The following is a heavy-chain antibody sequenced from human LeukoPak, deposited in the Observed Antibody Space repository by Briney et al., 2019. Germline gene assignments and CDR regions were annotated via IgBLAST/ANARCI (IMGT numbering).Heavy chain of an antibody. D-gene: IGHD3-9*01. CDR2: ISTYNGNT. Sequence: ASVKVSCKASGYTFTSYGISWARQAPGQGLERMGWISTYNGNTNYAQKFQGRVTITADESTSTAYMELSSLRSEDTAVYYCARGGNYDILTGYYPAAGGDYYYYYYMDVWGKGTTVTVSS. V-gene: IGHV1-18*01. CDR1: GYTFTSYG. CDR3: ARGGNYDILTGYYPAAGGDYYYYYYMDV. J-gene: IGHJ6*03.